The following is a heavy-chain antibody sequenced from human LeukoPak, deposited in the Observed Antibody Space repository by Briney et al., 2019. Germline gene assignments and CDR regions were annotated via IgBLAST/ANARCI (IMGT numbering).Heavy chain of an antibody. J-gene: IGHJ5*02. CDR1: GGSISSGNYF. V-gene: IGHV4-61*02. CDR2: IHTSGST. D-gene: IGHD3-10*01. Sequence: SETLSLTCTVSGGSISSGNYFWSWIRQPAGKGLEWIGRIHTSGSTNYNSSLKSRVTISIDTPKNQFSLKLSSVTAADTAGYYCARELNLVRGVSYSWFDPWGQGTLVTVSS. CDR3: ARELNLVRGVSYSWFDP.